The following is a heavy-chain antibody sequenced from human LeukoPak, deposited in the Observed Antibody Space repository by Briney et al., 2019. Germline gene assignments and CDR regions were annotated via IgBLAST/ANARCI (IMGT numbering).Heavy chain of an antibody. CDR3: AREDSNYWFDP. V-gene: IGHV4-30-4*08. CDR1: GGSISSSSYY. CDR2: IYYSGST. D-gene: IGHD4-11*01. Sequence: SETLSLTCTVSGGSISSSSYYWGWIRQPPGKGLEWIGYIYYSGSTYYNPSLKSRVTISVDTSKNQFSLKLSSVTAADTAVYYCAREDSNYWFDPWGQGTLVTVSS. J-gene: IGHJ5*02.